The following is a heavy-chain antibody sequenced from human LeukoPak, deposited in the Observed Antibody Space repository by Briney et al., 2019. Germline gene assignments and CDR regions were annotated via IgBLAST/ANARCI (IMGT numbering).Heavy chain of an antibody. CDR2: ISAYNGNT. Sequence: GASVKVSCKASGYTFTSYYMHWVRQAPGQGLEWMGWISAYNGNTNYAQKLQGRVTMTTDTSTSTAYMELRSLRSDDAAVYYCARGSSGWSTPPGYWGQGTLVTVSS. D-gene: IGHD6-19*01. J-gene: IGHJ4*02. V-gene: IGHV1-18*04. CDR3: ARGSSGWSTPPGY. CDR1: GYTFTSYY.